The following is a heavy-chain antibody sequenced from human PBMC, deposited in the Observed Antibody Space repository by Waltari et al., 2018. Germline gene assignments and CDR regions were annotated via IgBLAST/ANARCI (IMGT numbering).Heavy chain of an antibody. CDR3: ARLKDEELAIYYYYYMDV. J-gene: IGHJ6*03. D-gene: IGHD1-26*01. Sequence: QLQLQESGPGLVKPSETLSLTCTVSGGSISSSSYYWGWIRQPPGKGLEWIGSIYYSGSTYYNPSLKSRVTISVDTSKNQFSLKLSSVTAADTAVYYCARLKDEELAIYYYYYMDVWGKGTTVTVSS. V-gene: IGHV4-39*01. CDR2: IYYSGST. CDR1: GGSISSSSYY.